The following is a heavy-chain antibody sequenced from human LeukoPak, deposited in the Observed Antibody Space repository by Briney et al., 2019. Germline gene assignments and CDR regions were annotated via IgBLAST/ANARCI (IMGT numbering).Heavy chain of an antibody. J-gene: IGHJ3*02. CDR2: IYHSGST. Sequence: SETLSLTCAVSGYSISSGYYWGWIRQPPGKGLEWIGSIYHSGSTYYNPSLKSRVTISVDTSKNQFSLKLSSVTAADTAVYYCARLVHDAFDICGQGTMVTVSS. V-gene: IGHV4-38-2*01. CDR1: GYSISSGYY. CDR3: ARLVHDAFDI. D-gene: IGHD3-16*02.